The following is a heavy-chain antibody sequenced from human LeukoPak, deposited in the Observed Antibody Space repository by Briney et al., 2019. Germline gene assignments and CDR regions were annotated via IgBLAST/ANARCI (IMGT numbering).Heavy chain of an antibody. CDR1: GGSVSSGSYY. D-gene: IGHD2-15*01. CDR2: IYHSGST. V-gene: IGHV4-61*01. J-gene: IGHJ3*02. CDR3: ARDVVDGDAFDI. Sequence: SETLSLTCTVSGGSVSSGSYYWSWIRQPPGKGLEWIGYIYHSGSTNYNPSLKSRVTISVDTSKNQFSLKLSSVTAADTAVYYCARDVVDGDAFDIWGQGTMVTVSS.